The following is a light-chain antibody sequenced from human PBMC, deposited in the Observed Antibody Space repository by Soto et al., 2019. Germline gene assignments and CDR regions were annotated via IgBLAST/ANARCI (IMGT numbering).Light chain of an antibody. J-gene: IGKJ2*01. CDR1: ESIANY. Sequence: DLQMTQSPSSLSASVGDRVTITCRASESIANYLNWYQQKPGKAPNLLIYAASTLQTGVPSRFSGSGSGTDFTLTISSLQTEDFATYFCQQSYISPYTFGRGTKLDI. CDR3: QQSYISPYT. CDR2: AAS. V-gene: IGKV1-39*01.